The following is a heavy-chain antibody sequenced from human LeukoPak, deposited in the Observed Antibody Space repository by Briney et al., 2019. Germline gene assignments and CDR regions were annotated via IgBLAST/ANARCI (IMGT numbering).Heavy chain of an antibody. V-gene: IGHV1-2*02. J-gene: IGHJ4*02. D-gene: IGHD3-9*01. CDR2: INPNGGGT. Sequence: ASVTVSCKAAAYTFTGYYMHWGRHAPGEGLEWRGWINPNGGGTTYAQRFQGRVTMTRATSISTASMELSRLRSDDTAVYYCARDGKVYYDILTGYLYYFDYWGQGTLVTVSS. CDR1: AYTFTGYY. CDR3: ARDGKVYYDILTGYLYYFDY.